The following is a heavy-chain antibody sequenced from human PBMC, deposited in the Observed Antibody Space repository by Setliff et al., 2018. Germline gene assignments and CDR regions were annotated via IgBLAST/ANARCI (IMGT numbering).Heavy chain of an antibody. CDR3: SRETWYDEGYSYMDV. CDR2: INTNTGNP. Sequence: ASVKVSCKASTYTFNSYAMNWVRQAPGQGLEWMGWINTNTGNPTYAQGFTGRFVFSLDTSVSTAYLQISSLKAEDTAVYYCSRETWYDEGYSYMDVWGQGTAVTVSS. CDR1: TYTFNSYA. V-gene: IGHV7-4-1*02. J-gene: IGHJ6*03. D-gene: IGHD1-1*01.